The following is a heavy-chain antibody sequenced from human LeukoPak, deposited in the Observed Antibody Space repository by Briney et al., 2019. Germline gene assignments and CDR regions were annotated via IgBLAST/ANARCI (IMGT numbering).Heavy chain of an antibody. D-gene: IGHD1-1*01. CDR1: GGSISSSSYY. V-gene: IGHV4-39*01. J-gene: IGHJ4*02. Sequence: SETLSLTCTVSGGSISSSSYYWGWIRQPPGKGLEWIGSIYYSGSTYYNPSLKSRVTISVDTSKNQFSLKVSSVTAADTAVYYCASHQRVTTIGYWGQGTLVTVSS. CDR3: ASHQRVTTIGY. CDR2: IYYSGST.